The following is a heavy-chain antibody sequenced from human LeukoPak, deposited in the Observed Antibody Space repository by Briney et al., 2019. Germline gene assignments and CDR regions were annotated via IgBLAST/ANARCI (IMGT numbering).Heavy chain of an antibody. V-gene: IGHV4-39*07. Sequence: SETLSLTCTVSGGSISSSSYYWGWIRQPPGKGLEWIGSIYYSGSTYYNPSLKSRVTISVDTSKNQFSLKLSSVTAADTAVYYCAKAQGIESSSGWQYYFDYWGQGTLVTVSS. J-gene: IGHJ4*02. CDR2: IYYSGST. CDR1: GGSISSSSYY. CDR3: AKAQGIESSSGWQYYFDY. D-gene: IGHD6-19*01.